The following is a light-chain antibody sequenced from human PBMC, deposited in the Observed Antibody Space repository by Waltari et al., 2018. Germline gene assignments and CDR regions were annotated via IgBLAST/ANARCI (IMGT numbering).Light chain of an antibody. CDR3: ISYTSSSSYV. Sequence: QSALTQPASVSGSPGKSITISCTGSINDVGGYNSVPWYQQYPGKAPKPLIYDVSKRPSGVSHRFSGSKSGNTASLTISGLQAEDEADYYCISYTSSSSYVFGTGTKVTVL. CDR1: INDVGGYNS. J-gene: IGLJ1*01. V-gene: IGLV2-14*01. CDR2: DVS.